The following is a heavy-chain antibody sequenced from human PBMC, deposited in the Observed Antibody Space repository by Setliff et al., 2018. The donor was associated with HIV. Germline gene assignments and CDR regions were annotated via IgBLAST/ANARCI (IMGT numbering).Heavy chain of an antibody. J-gene: IGHJ5*02. Sequence: SETLSLTCTVSGGSISSGDYYWSWIRQPPGKGLEWIGNIYDSESTYYNPSLKIRVTVSVDTSKNHFSLKLNSVTAADTAVYYCARAPGPYGAYNVFDPWGQGALVTVSS. CDR1: GGSISSGDYY. V-gene: IGHV4-30-4*08. D-gene: IGHD4-17*01. CDR3: ARAPGPYGAYNVFDP. CDR2: IYDSEST.